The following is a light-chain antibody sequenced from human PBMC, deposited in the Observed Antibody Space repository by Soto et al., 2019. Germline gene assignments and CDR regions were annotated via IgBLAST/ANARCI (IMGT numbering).Light chain of an antibody. J-gene: IGKJ3*01. CDR2: NAY. CDR3: QQYNKWPPFT. V-gene: IGKV3-15*01. Sequence: EIVMTQSPATLSVSPGERVTLSCRASQSVSNNLAWYQQKPGQAPRLLIYNAYTRATGVPARFSGSGSETDFTLTISGLQSEDLAVYYCQQYNKWPPFTFGPGTKVDIK. CDR1: QSVSNN.